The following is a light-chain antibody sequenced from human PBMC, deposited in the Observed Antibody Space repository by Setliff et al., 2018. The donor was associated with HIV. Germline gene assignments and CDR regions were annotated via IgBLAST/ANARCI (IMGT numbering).Light chain of an antibody. CDR3: GTWDSSLSAGV. V-gene: IGLV1-51*01. CDR1: GSNIGNNY. J-gene: IGLJ2*01. Sequence: QSVLTQPPSVSAAPGQKVTISCSGSGSNIGNNYVSWYQQLPGTAPKLLIYDNNKRPSGIPDRFSGSKSGTSATLGITGLQTGDEADYYCGTWDSSLSAGVFGGGTKGTVL. CDR2: DNN.